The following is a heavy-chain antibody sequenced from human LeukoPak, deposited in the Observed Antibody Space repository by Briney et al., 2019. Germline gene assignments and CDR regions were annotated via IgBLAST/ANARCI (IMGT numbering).Heavy chain of an antibody. Sequence: GGSLRLSCAASGFTFSSYAMSWVRQAPGKGLEWVSAISGSGDITYYADSVKGRFTISRDNSKNSLYLQMNSLRAEDTALYYCAKAAYNWNDYYYYYMDVWGKGTTVTVSS. CDR2: ISGSGDIT. D-gene: IGHD1-1*01. CDR1: GFTFSSYA. V-gene: IGHV3-23*01. CDR3: AKAAYNWNDYYYYYMDV. J-gene: IGHJ6*03.